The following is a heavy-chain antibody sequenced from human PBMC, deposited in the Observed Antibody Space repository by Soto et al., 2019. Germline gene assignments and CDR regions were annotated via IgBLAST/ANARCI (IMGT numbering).Heavy chain of an antibody. J-gene: IGHJ4*02. V-gene: IGHV1-69*02. D-gene: IGHD2-2*02. CDR2: IIPILGIA. CDR3: ARANGTNSSYNFDY. CDR1: GGTFSCYT. Sequence: QVQLVQSGAEVKKPGSSVKVSCKASGGTFSCYTISWVRQAPGQGLEWMGRIIPILGIANYAQKFQGRVTITADKSTSTAYMELSSLRSEDTAVYYSARANGTNSSYNFDYWGQGTLVTVSS.